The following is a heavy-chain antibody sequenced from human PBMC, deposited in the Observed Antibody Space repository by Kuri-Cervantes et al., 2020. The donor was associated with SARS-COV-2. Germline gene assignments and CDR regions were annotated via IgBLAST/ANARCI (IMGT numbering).Heavy chain of an antibody. Sequence: GESLKISCAASGFTFSNYWMHWVRQAPGKGLVWVSRLTNDGSDAIFADSVKGRFTISRDNAKNMLYLYMNSLRADDTAVYYCARDSMTTRDFDYWGQGTLVTVSS. CDR3: ARDSMTTRDFDY. CDR2: LTNDGSDA. V-gene: IGHV3-74*01. J-gene: IGHJ4*02. D-gene: IGHD4-11*01. CDR1: GFTFSNYW.